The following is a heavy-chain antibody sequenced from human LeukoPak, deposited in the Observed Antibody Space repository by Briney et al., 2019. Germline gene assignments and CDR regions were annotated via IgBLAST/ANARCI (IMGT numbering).Heavy chain of an antibody. D-gene: IGHD1-26*01. CDR3: ARDPVGGSTIFDY. V-gene: IGHV4-34*01. CDR2: INHSGST. Sequence: PSETLSLTCAVYGGSFSGYYWGWIRQPPGKGLEWIGEINHSGSTNYNPSLKSRVTISVDTSKNQFSLKLSSVTAADTAVYYCARDPVGGSTIFDYWGQGTLVTVSS. CDR1: GGSFSGYY. J-gene: IGHJ4*02.